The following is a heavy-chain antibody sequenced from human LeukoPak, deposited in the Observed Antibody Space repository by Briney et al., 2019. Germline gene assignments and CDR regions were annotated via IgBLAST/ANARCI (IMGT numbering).Heavy chain of an antibody. CDR1: GGSISSSSFS. Sequence: SETLSLTCNVSGGSISSSSFSWGWIRQPPGKGLEWIGSIYYRGSTYYNSSLKGRVTISGDTSKNQFSLKLSSVTAADTAVYYCASESLYDGSSSYWGQGTLVTVSS. J-gene: IGHJ4*02. V-gene: IGHV4-39*01. CDR3: ASESLYDGSSSY. D-gene: IGHD3-22*01. CDR2: IYYRGST.